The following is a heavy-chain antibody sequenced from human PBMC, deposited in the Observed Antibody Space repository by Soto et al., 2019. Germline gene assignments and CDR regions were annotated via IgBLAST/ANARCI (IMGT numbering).Heavy chain of an antibody. CDR2: MYYSGTT. J-gene: IGHJ5*02. D-gene: IGHD3-22*01. V-gene: IGHV4-39*01. CDR1: GGSISSSDFY. Sequence: QLQLQESGPGLVKPSETLSLTCTVSGGSISSSDFYWGWLRQPPGKGLDFIGSMYYSGTTYYNPSLKNRITISVDTSKNQFSLKLISVTAADPAVYYCAVVDSTGNWFDTWGQGALVTVSS. CDR3: AVVDSTGNWFDT.